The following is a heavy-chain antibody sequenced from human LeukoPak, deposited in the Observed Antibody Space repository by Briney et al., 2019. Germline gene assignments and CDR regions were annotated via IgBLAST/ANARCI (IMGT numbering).Heavy chain of an antibody. Sequence: SETLSLTCAVYGGSLSGYYWSWIRQPPGKGLEWIGEINHSGSTNYNPSLKSRVTISVDTSKNQFSLKLSSVTAADTAVYYCARGIVVVPAAISYMDVWGKGTTVTVSS. J-gene: IGHJ6*03. CDR3: ARGIVVVPAAISYMDV. CDR2: INHSGST. D-gene: IGHD2-2*02. V-gene: IGHV4-34*01. CDR1: GGSLSGYY.